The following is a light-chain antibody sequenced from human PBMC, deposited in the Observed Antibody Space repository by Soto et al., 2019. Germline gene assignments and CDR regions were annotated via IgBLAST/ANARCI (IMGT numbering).Light chain of an antibody. CDR2: GNT. CDR3: QSYDSSLSGWV. V-gene: IGLV1-40*01. Sequence: QSVLTQPPSVSGAPGQRVTISCIGSSSNIGAGYDVHWYQQLPGTAPKLLISGNTNRPSGVPDRFSGSKSGTSASLAITGLQAEDEADYYCQSYDSSLSGWVFGGGTKLTVL. CDR1: SSNIGAGYD. J-gene: IGLJ3*02.